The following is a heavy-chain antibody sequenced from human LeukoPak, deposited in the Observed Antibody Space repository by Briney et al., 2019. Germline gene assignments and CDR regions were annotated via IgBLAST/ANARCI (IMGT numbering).Heavy chain of an antibody. V-gene: IGHV1-2*02. D-gene: IGHD6-6*01. CDR2: INPNSGGT. CDR3: ARGEDLAALSTPVY. J-gene: IGHJ4*02. Sequence: ASVNVSCKASGYTFTGYYMHWVRQAPGQGLEWIGWINPNSGGTNYAQKFQARVTMTRDTSISTAYMDLSRLRSDDTAVYYCARGEDLAALSTPVYWGQGTLVTVSS. CDR1: GYTFTGYY.